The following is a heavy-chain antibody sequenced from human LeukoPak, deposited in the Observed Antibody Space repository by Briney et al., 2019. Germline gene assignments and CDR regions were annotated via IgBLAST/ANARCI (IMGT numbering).Heavy chain of an antibody. CDR3: AKQVVVPAATRIAARPRYFDY. V-gene: IGHV3-23*01. D-gene: IGHD2-2*01. J-gene: IGHJ4*02. CDR1: GFTFSSYA. Sequence: GGSLRLSCSASGFTFSSYAMHWVRQAPGKGLEWVSAISGSGGSTYYADSVKGRFTISRDNSKNTLYLQMNSLRAEDTAVYYCAKQVVVPAATRIAARPRYFDYWGQGTLVTVSS. CDR2: ISGSGGST.